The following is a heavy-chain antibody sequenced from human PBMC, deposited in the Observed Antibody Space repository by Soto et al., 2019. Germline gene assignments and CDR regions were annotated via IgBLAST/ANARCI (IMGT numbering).Heavy chain of an antibody. CDR2: IIPIFGTA. Sequence: QVQLVQSGAEVKKPGSSVKVSCKASGGTFSSYAISWVRQAPGQGLEWMGGIIPIFGTANYAQKFQGRVTITADETTSTDYMELSSLRSEDTAVYYCARGGPSSPNTKNYYYYGMDVWGQGTTVTVSS. CDR3: ARGGPSSPNTKNYYYYGMDV. D-gene: IGHD6-6*01. J-gene: IGHJ6*02. V-gene: IGHV1-69*01. CDR1: GGTFSSYA.